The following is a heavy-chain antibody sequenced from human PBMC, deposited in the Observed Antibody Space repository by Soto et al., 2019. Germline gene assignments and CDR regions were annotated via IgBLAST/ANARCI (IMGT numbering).Heavy chain of an antibody. V-gene: IGHV3-33*01. J-gene: IGHJ6*02. CDR1: GFTFSSYG. D-gene: IGHD6-19*01. Sequence: QVQLVESGGGVVQPGRSLRLSCAASGFTFSSYGLHWVRQAPGGGLEWVAVIWYDGNYKYYTDSVKGRFTISRDGSKNTLYLQMNSLRAEDTAVYYCARDEVAVSGTSSHYGMDVWGQGTTVTVSS. CDR3: ARDEVAVSGTSSHYGMDV. CDR2: IWYDGNYK.